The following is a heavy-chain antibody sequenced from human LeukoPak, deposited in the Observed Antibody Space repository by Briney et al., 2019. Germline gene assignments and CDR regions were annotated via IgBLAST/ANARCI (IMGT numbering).Heavy chain of an antibody. CDR3: ARGLLFSWFDP. CDR2: IKQDGSEK. CDR1: GFTFSSYW. D-gene: IGHD2-21*02. V-gene: IGHV3-7*05. Sequence: GGSLRLSCAASGFTFSSYWMTWVRQAPGKGLEWVANIKQDGSEKSYVDSVKGRFTISRDNAKNSLYLQMNSLRVEDTAVYYCARGLLFSWFDPWGQGTLVTVSS. J-gene: IGHJ5*02.